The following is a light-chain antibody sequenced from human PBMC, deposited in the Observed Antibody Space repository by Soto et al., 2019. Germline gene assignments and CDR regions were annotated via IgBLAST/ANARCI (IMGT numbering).Light chain of an antibody. CDR2: RNN. J-gene: IGLJ2*01. Sequence: QAVVTQPPSASGTPGQRVTISCSGSSSNIGSNFIYWYQQLPGTAPKLLIYRNNERPSGVPDRFSGSKSGTSASLAISGLRSEDEADYHCAAWDDSLSGVVSGGGTQLTVL. CDR1: SSNIGSNF. CDR3: AAWDDSLSGVV. V-gene: IGLV1-47*01.